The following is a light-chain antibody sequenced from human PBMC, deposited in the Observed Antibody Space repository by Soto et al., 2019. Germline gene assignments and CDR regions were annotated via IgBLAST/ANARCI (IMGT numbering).Light chain of an antibody. CDR2: SND. Sequence: QSVLTQPPSVSGAPGQRVIISCTGSSSNIGAGYDVHWYQQLPRTAPKLLIYSNDNRPSGVPDRFSGSKSGTSASLAITGLQAEDEADYYCQSFDSSLSGSVFGGGTKLTVL. V-gene: IGLV1-40*01. CDR1: SSNIGAGYD. J-gene: IGLJ3*02. CDR3: QSFDSSLSGSV.